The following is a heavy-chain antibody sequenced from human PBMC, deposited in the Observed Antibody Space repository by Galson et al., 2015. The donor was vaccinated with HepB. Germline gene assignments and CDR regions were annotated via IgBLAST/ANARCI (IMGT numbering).Heavy chain of an antibody. CDR2: ITLIFDTT. Sequence: SVKVSCKASGGTLRGYAINWVRQAPGQGLEWMGRITLIFDTTYYTQKFQGRLTITADESTSTAYMELSSLTSEDTAVYYCARGSLTTIRNYFDYWGQGTLVTVAS. J-gene: IGHJ4*02. D-gene: IGHD4-11*01. CDR3: ARGSLTTIRNYFDY. V-gene: IGHV1-69*13. CDR1: GGTLRGYA.